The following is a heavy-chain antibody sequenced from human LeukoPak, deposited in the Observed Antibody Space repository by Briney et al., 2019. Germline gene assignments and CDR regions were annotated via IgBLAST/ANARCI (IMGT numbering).Heavy chain of an antibody. CDR3: ARDSNNYYYYMDV. Sequence: GGSLRLSCAASGFTFSRYWMSWVRQAPEKGLEWVANIKQDGSEKYYVDSVKGRFTISRDNAKNSLYLQMNSLRAEYTAVYYCARDSNNYYYYMDVWGKGTTVTVSS. CDR1: GFTFSRYW. J-gene: IGHJ6*03. CDR2: IKQDGSEK. V-gene: IGHV3-7*01.